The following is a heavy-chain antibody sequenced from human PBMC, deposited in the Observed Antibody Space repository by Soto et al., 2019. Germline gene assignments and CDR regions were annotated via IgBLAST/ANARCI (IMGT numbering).Heavy chain of an antibody. Sequence: ASMKVSCKASGYTFGHFYITWVRQAPGQGLEWMGAISPHNRNTNYAEKFRGRVTMTTDTSTTTAYMELRSLRSDDTAVYYCARDEGGYDILTGYYKAHHFDQWGQGALVTVS. CDR2: ISPHNRNT. CDR1: GYTFGHFY. D-gene: IGHD3-9*01. CDR3: ARDEGGYDILTGYYKAHHFDQ. J-gene: IGHJ4*02. V-gene: IGHV1-18*01.